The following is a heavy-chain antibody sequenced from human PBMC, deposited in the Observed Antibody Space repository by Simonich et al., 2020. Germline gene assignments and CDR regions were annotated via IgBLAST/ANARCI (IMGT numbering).Heavy chain of an antibody. CDR2: IHDDGGNK. CDR3: ARDRNWGWFDP. J-gene: IGHJ5*02. V-gene: IGHV3-30*07. Sequence: QVQLVESGGGVFQPGRSLRLSCAASGFTFSSYAMHWVRQAPGKVLWEGTVIHDDGGNKYYADSVKGRFTISRDNSKNTLYLQMNSLRAEDTAVYYCARDRNWGWFDPWGQGTLVTVSS. CDR1: GFTFSSYA. D-gene: IGHD7-27*01.